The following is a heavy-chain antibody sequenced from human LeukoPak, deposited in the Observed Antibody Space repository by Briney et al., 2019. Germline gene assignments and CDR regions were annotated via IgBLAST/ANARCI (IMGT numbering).Heavy chain of an antibody. V-gene: IGHV4-59*08. Sequence: SETLSLTCIVSGGSISRYSWNWIRQSPGKGLEWIGYIAHSGTTSYKSSLKSRVTISVDTSKNQLSLRLTSVTAADTAVYYCARWDDSAWAFGNWGQGTLVTVSS. J-gene: IGHJ4*02. D-gene: IGHD6-19*01. CDR2: IAHSGTT. CDR1: GGSISRYS. CDR3: ARWDDSAWAFGN.